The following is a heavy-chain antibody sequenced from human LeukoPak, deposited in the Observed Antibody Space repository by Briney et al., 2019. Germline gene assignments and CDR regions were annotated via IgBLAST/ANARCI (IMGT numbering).Heavy chain of an antibody. CDR2: ISGSGGST. CDR1: GFTFSTYW. V-gene: IGHV3-23*01. Sequence: GGSLRLSCAASGFTFSTYWMSWVRQAPGKGLEWVSAISGSGGSTYYADSVKGRFTISRDNSKNTLYLQMNSLRAEDTAVYYCAKDGCSSTSCYVPRYYFDYWGQGTLVTVSS. CDR3: AKDGCSSTSCYVPRYYFDY. D-gene: IGHD2-2*01. J-gene: IGHJ4*02.